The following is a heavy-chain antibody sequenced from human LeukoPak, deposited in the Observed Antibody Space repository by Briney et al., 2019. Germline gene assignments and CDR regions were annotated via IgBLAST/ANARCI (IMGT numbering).Heavy chain of an antibody. J-gene: IGHJ5*02. CDR2: IYYSGST. D-gene: IGHD3-22*01. V-gene: IGHV4-39*01. Sequence: SETLSLTCTVSGGSISSSSYYWGWIRQPPGKGLEWIGSIYYSGSTYYNPSLKSRVTISVDTSKNQFSLKLSSVTAADTAVYYCARHFWYDGSGTSRWFDPWGQGTLVTVSS. CDR1: GGSISSSSYY. CDR3: ARHFWYDGSGTSRWFDP.